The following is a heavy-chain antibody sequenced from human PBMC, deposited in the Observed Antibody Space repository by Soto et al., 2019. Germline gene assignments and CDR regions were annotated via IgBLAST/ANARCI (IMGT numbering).Heavy chain of an antibody. D-gene: IGHD2-8*01. CDR3: ARWRLMVYARYGMDV. V-gene: IGHV3-48*03. CDR1: GFTFSSYE. CDR2: ISSSGSTI. J-gene: IGHJ6*02. Sequence: QPGGSLRLSCAASGFTFSSYEMNWVRQAPGKGLEWVSYISSSGSTIYYADSVKGRFTISRDNAKNSLYLQMNSLRAEDTAVYYCARWRLMVYARYGMDVWGQGTTVTVSS.